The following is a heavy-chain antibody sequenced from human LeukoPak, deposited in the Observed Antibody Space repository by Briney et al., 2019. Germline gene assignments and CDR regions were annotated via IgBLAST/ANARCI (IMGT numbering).Heavy chain of an antibody. D-gene: IGHD1-26*01. CDR3: ARQVGATFNWFDP. CDR2: IYTSGST. J-gene: IGHJ5*02. CDR1: GGSISSGSYF. V-gene: IGHV4-61*02. Sequence: SDTLSLTCTVSGGSISSGSYFWSWIRQPAGEGLEWIGRIYTSGSTNYNPSLKSRVTISVNTSKNQFSLNLSSVTAADTAVYYCARQVGATFNWFDPWGQGTLVTVSS.